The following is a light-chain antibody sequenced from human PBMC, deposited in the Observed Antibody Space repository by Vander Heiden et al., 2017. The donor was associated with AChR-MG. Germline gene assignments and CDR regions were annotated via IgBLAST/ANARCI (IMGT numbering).Light chain of an antibody. CDR2: DVT. CDR1: VSEVHFFRY. V-gene: IGLV2-11*01. Sequence: QSALTQSRSVSGSPGQSVTISCTASVSEVHFFRYVSWYQHHPGKAPKLIIYDVTERPSGVPDRFSGSKSGNTASLTISGLQAEDEADYYCCSYAGSPYVFGTGTKVTVL. J-gene: IGLJ1*01. CDR3: CSYAGSPYV.